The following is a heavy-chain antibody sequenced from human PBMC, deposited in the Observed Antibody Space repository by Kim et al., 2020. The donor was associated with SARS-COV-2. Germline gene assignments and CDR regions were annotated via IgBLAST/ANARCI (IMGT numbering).Heavy chain of an antibody. CDR1: GFTFSNHA. V-gene: IGHV3-23*01. CDR2: IRGSGDST. CDR3: AKGPAPSSSYHMDV. D-gene: IGHD6-6*01. Sequence: GSLRLSCAGSGFTFSNHAMTWVRQAPGKGPEWVSTIRGSGDSTYYTDSVRGRFTISRDNSQNTLYLQMNSLRAEDTAVYYCAKGPAPSSSYHMDVWGKGTTVTVSS. J-gene: IGHJ6*03.